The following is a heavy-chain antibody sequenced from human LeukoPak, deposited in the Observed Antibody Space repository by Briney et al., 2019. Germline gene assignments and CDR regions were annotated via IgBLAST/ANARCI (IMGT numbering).Heavy chain of an antibody. J-gene: IGHJ4*02. Sequence: ASVKVSCKVSGASLSETSIHWVRQAPGQWLEWMGGFDPEDGESIFAQRFQGRFSMTEDTSTDTAYMELRSLRPEDTAVYYCATADKWEPLDYWGQGALVTVSS. V-gene: IGHV1-24*01. CDR3: ATADKWEPLDY. CDR2: FDPEDGES. D-gene: IGHD1-26*01. CDR1: GASLSETS.